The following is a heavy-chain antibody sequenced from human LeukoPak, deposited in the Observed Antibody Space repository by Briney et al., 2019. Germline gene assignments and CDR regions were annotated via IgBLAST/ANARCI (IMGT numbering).Heavy chain of an antibody. Sequence: GGSLRLSCAASGFTFSSYWMSWVRQAPGKGLEWVAVIWYDGSNKYYADSVKGRFTISRDNSKNTLYLQMNSLRAEDTAVYYCARTYSSSWYDGRDWGQGTLVTVSS. D-gene: IGHD6-13*01. CDR1: GFTFSSYW. CDR2: IWYDGSNK. CDR3: ARTYSSSWYDGRD. V-gene: IGHV3-33*08. J-gene: IGHJ4*02.